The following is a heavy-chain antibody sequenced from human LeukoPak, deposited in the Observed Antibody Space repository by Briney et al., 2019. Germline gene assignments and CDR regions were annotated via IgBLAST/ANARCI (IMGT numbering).Heavy chain of an antibody. J-gene: IGHJ3*02. Sequence: PGGSLRLSCAASGFTFSGSAMHWVRQASGKGPEWVGRIRSKANSYATAYAASVKGRFTISRDDSKNTAYLQMNSLKTEGTAVYYCTTRRPDAFDIWGQGTMVTVSS. V-gene: IGHV3-73*01. CDR2: IRSKANSYAT. CDR1: GFTFSGSA. CDR3: TTRRPDAFDI.